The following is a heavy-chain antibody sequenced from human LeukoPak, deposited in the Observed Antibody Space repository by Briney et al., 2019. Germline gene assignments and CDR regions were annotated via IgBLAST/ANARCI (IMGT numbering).Heavy chain of an antibody. CDR3: ARDKTFEVVNYFDY. D-gene: IGHD3-3*01. CDR2: IYYSGST. J-gene: IGHJ4*02. Sequence: KPSETLSLTCTVAGGSISSGSYYWGWLRQPPGKGLEWIGSIYYSGSTYYNPSLDSRITVSLDTSKNPFSLKLRFVTAADTVVYYCARDKTFEVVNYFDYWGQGTLVTVSS. V-gene: IGHV4-39*07. CDR1: GGSISSGSYY.